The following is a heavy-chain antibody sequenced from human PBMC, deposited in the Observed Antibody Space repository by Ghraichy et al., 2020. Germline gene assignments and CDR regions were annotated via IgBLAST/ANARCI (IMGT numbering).Heavy chain of an antibody. J-gene: IGHJ2*01. D-gene: IGHD6-13*01. CDR1: GFTFSSYW. CDR3: ARDREAAAGTVWYFDH. V-gene: IGHV3-74*01. CDR2: INSDGSTT. Sequence: GESLNISCAASGFTFSSYWMHWVRQAPGKGLVWVSRINSDGSTTNYADSVKGRFTISRDNAKNTLYLRMNSLRAEDTAVYYCARDREAAAGTVWYFDHWGRGTLVTVSS.